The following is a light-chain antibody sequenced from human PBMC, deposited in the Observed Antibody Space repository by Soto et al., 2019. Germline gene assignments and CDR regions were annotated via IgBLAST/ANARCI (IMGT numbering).Light chain of an antibody. CDR3: QQYNNGPRT. CDR1: QSVSSN. CDR2: SAS. Sequence: EIVMTQSPATLSVSPGERATLSCRASQSVSSNLAWYQQKPGQAPRLLIYSASTRATGIPARFSGSGSGTEFTLTISRLQAEDFAVYYCQQYNNGPRTFGQGTKVEIK. V-gene: IGKV3-15*01. J-gene: IGKJ1*01.